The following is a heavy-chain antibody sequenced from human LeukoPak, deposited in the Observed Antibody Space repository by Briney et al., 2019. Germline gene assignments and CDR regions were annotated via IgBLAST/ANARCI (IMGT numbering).Heavy chain of an antibody. J-gene: IGHJ4*02. CDR3: ARASSSGYYFSLAPDY. CDR1: GFTFSNNP. Sequence: GGSLRLSCVGSGFTFSNNPLSWVRQAPGKGLEWVSAISGSGGNTYYADSVRGRFTISRDNSKNTLFLQMNSLRAEDTAVYYCARASSSGYYFSLAPDYWGQGTLVTVSS. V-gene: IGHV3-23*01. CDR2: ISGSGGNT. D-gene: IGHD3-22*01.